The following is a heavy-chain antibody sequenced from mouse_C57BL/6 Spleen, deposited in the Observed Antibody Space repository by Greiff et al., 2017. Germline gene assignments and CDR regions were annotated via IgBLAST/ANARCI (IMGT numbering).Heavy chain of an antibody. CDR3: ARGYDYDWYFDV. D-gene: IGHD2-4*01. CDR1: GFTFSDYG. V-gene: IGHV5-17*01. CDR2: ISSGSSTI. J-gene: IGHJ1*03. Sequence: EVMLVESGGGLVKPGGSLKLSCAASGFTFSDYGMHWVRQAPEKGLEWVAYISSGSSTIYYADTGKGRFTISRDNAKNTLFLQMTSLRSEDTAMYYCARGYDYDWYFDVWGTGTTVTVSS.